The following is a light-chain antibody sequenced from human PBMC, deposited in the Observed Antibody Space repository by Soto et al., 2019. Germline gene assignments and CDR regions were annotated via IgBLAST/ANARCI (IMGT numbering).Light chain of an antibody. J-gene: IGLJ3*02. CDR2: SNN. Sequence: QAVVTQPPSASGTPGQRVTISCSGSGSNIGSTTVNWYQQLPGTAPKLLIYSNNQRPSGVPDRFSGSKSGTSASLAISGLQSEDEADYYCAAWDDSLNGWVFGGGTKLTVL. V-gene: IGLV1-44*01. CDR1: GSNIGSTT. CDR3: AAWDDSLNGWV.